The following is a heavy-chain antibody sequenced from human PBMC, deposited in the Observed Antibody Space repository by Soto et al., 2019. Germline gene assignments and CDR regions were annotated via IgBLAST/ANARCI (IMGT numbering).Heavy chain of an antibody. Sequence: GASVEVASKASGGTCSSYAISWVRQAPGQGLEWMGGIIPIFGTANYAQKFQGRVTITADKSTSTAYMELSSLRSEDTAVYYCARPHFGAAGGPFTLDYWGQGTLVTVSS. CDR3: ARPHFGAAGGPFTLDY. V-gene: IGHV1-69*06. J-gene: IGHJ4*02. CDR2: IIPIFGTA. CDR1: GGTCSSYA. D-gene: IGHD6-13*01.